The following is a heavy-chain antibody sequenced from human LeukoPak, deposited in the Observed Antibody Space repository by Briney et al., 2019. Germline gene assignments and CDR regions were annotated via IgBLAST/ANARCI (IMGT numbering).Heavy chain of an antibody. CDR3: AREVAAAGALDY. D-gene: IGHD6-13*01. V-gene: IGHV3-11*06. Sequence: GGSLRLSCAASGFTFSDYYMSWIRQAPGKGLEWVSYISSSSSYTNYADSVKGRFAISRDSAKNSLYLQMNSLRAEDTAVYYCAREVAAAGALDYWGQGTLVTVSS. CDR2: ISSSSSYT. CDR1: GFTFSDYY. J-gene: IGHJ4*02.